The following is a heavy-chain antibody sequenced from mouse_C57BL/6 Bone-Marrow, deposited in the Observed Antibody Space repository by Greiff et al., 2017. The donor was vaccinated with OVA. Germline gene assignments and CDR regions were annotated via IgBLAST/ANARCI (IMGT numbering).Heavy chain of an antibody. V-gene: IGHV1-54*01. CDR3: ARGGGTGDY. CDR1: GYAFTNYL. D-gene: IGHD3-3*01. J-gene: IGHJ2*01. Sequence: VHLVESGAELVRPGTSVKVSCKASGYAFTNYLIEWVKQRPGQGLEWIGVINPGSGGTNYNEKFKGKATLTADKSSSTAYMQLSSLTSEDSAVYFCARGGGTGDYWGQGTTLTVSS. CDR2: INPGSGGT.